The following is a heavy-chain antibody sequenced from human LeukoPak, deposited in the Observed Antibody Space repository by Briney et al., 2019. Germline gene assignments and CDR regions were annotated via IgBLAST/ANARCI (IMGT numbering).Heavy chain of an antibody. CDR2: IYYSGST. CDR3: ARLRYNWILPGPDAFDI. D-gene: IGHD1-1*01. V-gene: IGHV4-39*01. CDR1: GGSISNSYY. Sequence: SETLSLTCTVSGGSISNSYYWGWIRQPPGKGLEWIGSIYYSGSTYYNPPLKSRVTISVDTSKNQFSLKLSSVTAADTAVYYCARLRYNWILPGPDAFDIWGQGTMVTVSS. J-gene: IGHJ3*02.